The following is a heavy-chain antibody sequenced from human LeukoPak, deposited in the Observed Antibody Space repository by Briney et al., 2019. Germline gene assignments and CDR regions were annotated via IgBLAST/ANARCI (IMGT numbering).Heavy chain of an antibody. Sequence: ASVTVSFKASGYTFTSYGISWVRQAPGQGLEWMGWISAYNGNTNYAQKLQGRVTMTTDTSTSTAYMELRSLRSDDTAVYYCARDRSGSYYGRWYFDLWGRGTLVTVSS. CDR2: ISAYNGNT. CDR3: ARDRSGSYYGRWYFDL. J-gene: IGHJ2*01. CDR1: GYTFTSYG. D-gene: IGHD1-26*01. V-gene: IGHV1-18*01.